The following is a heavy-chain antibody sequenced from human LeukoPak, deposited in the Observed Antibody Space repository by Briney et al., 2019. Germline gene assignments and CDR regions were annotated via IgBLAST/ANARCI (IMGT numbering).Heavy chain of an antibody. J-gene: IGHJ4*02. CDR1: GYTFTAYY. V-gene: IGHV1-2*06. D-gene: IGHD1-26*01. Sequence: ASVKVSCKASGYTFTAYYLHWVRQAPGQGLEWMGRINPSTGATNFAQKFQGRVTMTGETSISTAHMELRRLRSDDTAVYYSARENRGLWGYSPIVDYWGQGTLVTVSS. CDR2: INPSTGAT. CDR3: ARENRGLWGYSPIVDY.